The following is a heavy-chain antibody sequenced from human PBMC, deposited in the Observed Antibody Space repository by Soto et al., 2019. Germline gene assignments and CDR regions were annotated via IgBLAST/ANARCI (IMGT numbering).Heavy chain of an antibody. CDR3: ATAIADDAFDI. V-gene: IGHV1-3*01. D-gene: IGHD2-2*01. CDR2: INAGNGNT. J-gene: IGHJ3*02. CDR1: GYTFTSYA. Sequence: GASVKVSCKASGYTFTSYAMHWVRQAPGQRLEWMGWINAGNGNTKYSQKFQGRVTFTRDTSASTAYMELSSLRFEDTAVYFCATAIADDAFDIWGRGTMVTVSS.